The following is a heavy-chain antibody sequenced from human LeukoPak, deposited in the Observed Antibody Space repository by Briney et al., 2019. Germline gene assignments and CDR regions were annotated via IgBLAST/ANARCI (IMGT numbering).Heavy chain of an antibody. CDR1: GFTFSSYA. CDR3: ARVGVVTAIYFDS. V-gene: IGHV3-23*01. J-gene: IGHJ4*02. D-gene: IGHD2-21*02. CDR2: ISGSGGST. Sequence: PGGSLRLSCAASGFTFSSYAMSWVRQAPGKGLEWVSAISGSGGSTYYADSVKGRFTISRDNARNSLYLQMNSLRVDDTAVYYCARVGVVTAIYFDSWGQGTPVTVSS.